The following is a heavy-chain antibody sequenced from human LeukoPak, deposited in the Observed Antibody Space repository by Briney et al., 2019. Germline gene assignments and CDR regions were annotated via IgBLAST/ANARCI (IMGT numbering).Heavy chain of an antibody. V-gene: IGHV4-59*12. CDR1: GGSFSGYY. CDR3: ARVPGGGTAAN. J-gene: IGHJ3*01. Sequence: PSETLSLTCAVYGGSFSGYYWSWIRQPPGKGLEWIGYIYYSGSTNYNPSLKSRVTVSVDTSKNQFSLELRSVTAADTAVYYCARVPGGGTAANWGQGTMVTVSS. CDR2: IYYSGST. D-gene: IGHD1-7*01.